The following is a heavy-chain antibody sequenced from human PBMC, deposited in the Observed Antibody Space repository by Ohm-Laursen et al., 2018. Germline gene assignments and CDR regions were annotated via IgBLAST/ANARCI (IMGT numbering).Heavy chain of an antibody. Sequence: GQTLSLTCAASGFTFDDYGMSWVRQAPGKGLEWVSGINWNGGSTAYADSVKGRFTISRDNAKNSLYLQMNSLRAEDTALYYCAKDIGWEPYGMDVWGQGTTVTVSS. CDR3: AKDIGWEPYGMDV. J-gene: IGHJ6*02. CDR2: INWNGGST. CDR1: GFTFDDYG. D-gene: IGHD1-26*01. V-gene: IGHV3-20*04.